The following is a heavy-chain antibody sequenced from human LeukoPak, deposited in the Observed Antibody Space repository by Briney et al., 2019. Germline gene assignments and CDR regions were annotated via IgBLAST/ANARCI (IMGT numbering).Heavy chain of an antibody. CDR1: GYTFTTYY. CDR3: ARGGGPGNYPFDF. D-gene: IGHD1-7*01. V-gene: IGHV1-46*01. CDR2: INPRGGST. Sequence: ASVKVSCKSSGYTFTTYYMHWVRQAPGQGLEWVGIINPRGGSTTYAQKFQGRVTMTRDTSTSTVYMELSSLKSDDTAVYYCARGGGPGNYPFDFWGQGTLVTVSS. J-gene: IGHJ4*02.